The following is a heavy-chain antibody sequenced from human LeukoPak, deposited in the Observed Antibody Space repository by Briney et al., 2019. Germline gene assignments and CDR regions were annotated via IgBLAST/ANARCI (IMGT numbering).Heavy chain of an antibody. V-gene: IGHV3-21*01. J-gene: IGHJ4*02. Sequence: GGSLRLSCAASGFTFSSYSMNWVRQAPGKGLEWVSSISSSSSYIYYADSVKGRFTISRDNSKNTLYLQMSSLRAEDTAVYYCATSGYTGYDIFYWGQGTLVTVSS. CDR3: ATSGYTGYDIFY. CDR2: ISSSSSYI. D-gene: IGHD5-12*01. CDR1: GFTFSSYS.